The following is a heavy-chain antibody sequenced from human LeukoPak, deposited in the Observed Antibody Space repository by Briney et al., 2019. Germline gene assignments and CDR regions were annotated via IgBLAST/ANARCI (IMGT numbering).Heavy chain of an antibody. V-gene: IGHV4-59*10. J-gene: IGHJ4*02. CDR2: IYTSGST. CDR1: GGSFSGYY. Sequence: PSETLSLTCAVYGGSFSGYYWSWIRQPAGKGLEWIGRIYTSGSTNYNPSLKSRVTISVDTSKNQFSLKLSSVTAADTAVYYCARERGQRGYYDILTALGGFFDYWGQGTLVTVSS. D-gene: IGHD3-9*01. CDR3: ARERGQRGYYDILTALGGFFDY.